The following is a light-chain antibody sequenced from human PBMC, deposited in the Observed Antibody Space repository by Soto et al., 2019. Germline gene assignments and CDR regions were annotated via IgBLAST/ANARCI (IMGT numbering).Light chain of an antibody. CDR3: QQYYSWPPLT. CDR1: LSVFSY. V-gene: IGKV3D-15*01. CDR2: DAS. Sequence: EIVWTQSPGTLSLSPGERATLSCSSSLSVFSYLAWYQQKPGQAPRLLIYDASNRATGVPPRFSGSGSGTEFTLTISSLQSEDFAVYFCQQYYSWPPLTFGGGTKVDI. J-gene: IGKJ4*01.